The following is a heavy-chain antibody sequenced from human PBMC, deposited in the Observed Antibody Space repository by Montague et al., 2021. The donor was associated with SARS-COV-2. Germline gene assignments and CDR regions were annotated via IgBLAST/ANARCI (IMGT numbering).Heavy chain of an antibody. D-gene: IGHD6-19*01. CDR3: ACYVDSSGLLNPRGSENFDY. J-gene: IGHJ4*02. CDR2: IYYSGST. V-gene: IGHV4-31*03. Sequence: TLSLTCTVSGGSISSGGYYWSWIRQHPGKGLEWIGYIYYSGSTYYNPSLKSRVTISVDTSKNQFSLKLSSVTAADTAVYYCACYVDSSGLLNPRGSENFDYWGQGTMVTVSS. CDR1: GGSISSGGYY.